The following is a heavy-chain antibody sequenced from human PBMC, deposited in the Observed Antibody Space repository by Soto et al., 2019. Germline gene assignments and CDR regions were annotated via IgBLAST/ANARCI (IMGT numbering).Heavy chain of an antibody. J-gene: IGHJ3*02. CDR3: ARALDTAMVMDAFDI. CDR1: GGTXTSYA. CDR2: IIPIFGTA. D-gene: IGHD5-18*01. V-gene: IGHV1-69*13. Sequence: GXSXKVSCMASGGTXTSYAIRWVRQAPGQGLEWMGGIIPIFGTANYAQKFQGRVTITADESTSTAYMELSSLRSEDTAVYYCARALDTAMVMDAFDIWGQGTMVTVSS.